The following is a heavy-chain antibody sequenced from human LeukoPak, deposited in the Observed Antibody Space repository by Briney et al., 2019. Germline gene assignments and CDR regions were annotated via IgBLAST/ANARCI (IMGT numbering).Heavy chain of an antibody. D-gene: IGHD5-24*01. CDR1: GFTVSSNY. CDR3: AKGGAATMRDGYNYYYYYMEV. CDR2: ISGSGGHT. J-gene: IGHJ6*03. V-gene: IGHV3-23*01. Sequence: GGSLRLSCAASGFTVSSNYMSWVRQAPGKGLEWVSLISGSGGHTYYGDSVKGRFTISRDNSTNRLYLQMNSLRPEDTAVYYCAKGGAATMRDGYNYYYYYMEVWGRGTTVTVSS.